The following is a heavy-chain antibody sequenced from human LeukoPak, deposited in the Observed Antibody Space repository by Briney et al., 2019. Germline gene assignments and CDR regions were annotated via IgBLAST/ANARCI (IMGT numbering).Heavy chain of an antibody. Sequence: PGGSLRLSCAASGFTFSSYAMSWVRQAPGKGLEWVSAISGSGGSTYYADSVKGRFTISRDNSENTLFLQMNSLRAEDTAVYYCAKRERGLSYQDAFDTWGQGTLVTVSS. CDR2: ISGSGGST. J-gene: IGHJ3*02. V-gene: IGHV3-23*01. CDR1: GFTFSSYA. D-gene: IGHD3-16*02. CDR3: AKRERGLSYQDAFDT.